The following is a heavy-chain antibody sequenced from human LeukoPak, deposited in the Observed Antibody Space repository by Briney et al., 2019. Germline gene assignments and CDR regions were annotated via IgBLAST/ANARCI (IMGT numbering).Heavy chain of an antibody. D-gene: IGHD2-21*02. Sequence: GGSLRLSCAASGFTFSSYAMHWVRQAPGKGLEWVAVKSYDGSNKYYADSVKGRFTISRDNSKNTLYLQVNSLRAEDTAVYYCARDLLAYCGGDCYSRLDYWGQGTLVTVSS. V-gene: IGHV3-30*04. CDR1: GFTFSSYA. CDR2: KSYDGSNK. J-gene: IGHJ4*02. CDR3: ARDLLAYCGGDCYSRLDY.